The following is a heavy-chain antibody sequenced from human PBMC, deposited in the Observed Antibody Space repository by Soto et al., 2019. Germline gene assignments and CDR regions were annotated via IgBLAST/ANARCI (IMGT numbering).Heavy chain of an antibody. CDR1: GFTFSSYA. J-gene: IGHJ6*02. CDR2: ISGSGGST. Sequence: EVQLLESGGGLVQPGGSLRLSCAASGFTFSSYAMSWVRQAPGKGLEWVSAISGSGGSTYYADSVKGRFTISRDNSKNTPHLHMNSLRAEDTAVYYCAAGGTVTLYYHYGMDVWGQGTTVTVSS. V-gene: IGHV3-23*01. D-gene: IGHD4-17*01. CDR3: AAGGTVTLYYHYGMDV.